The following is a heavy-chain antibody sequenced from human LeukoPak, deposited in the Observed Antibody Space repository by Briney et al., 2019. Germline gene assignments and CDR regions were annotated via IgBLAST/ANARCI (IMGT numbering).Heavy chain of an antibody. Sequence: GSLRLSCAASGFALSYYTINWVRQAPGKGLEWIGEINHSGSTNYNPSLKSRVTISVDTSKNQFSLKLSSVTAADTAVYYCARRVLLWFGERNNWFDPWGQGTLVTVSS. CDR3: ARRVLLWFGERNNWFDP. CDR1: GFALSYYT. J-gene: IGHJ5*02. D-gene: IGHD3-10*01. V-gene: IGHV4-34*01. CDR2: INHSGST.